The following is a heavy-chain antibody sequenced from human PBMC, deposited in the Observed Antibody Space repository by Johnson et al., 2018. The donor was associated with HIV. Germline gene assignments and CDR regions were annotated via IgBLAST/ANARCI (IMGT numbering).Heavy chain of an antibody. CDR1: GFTFNSYA. V-gene: IGHV3-30*04. J-gene: IGHJ3*02. Sequence: VQLVEFGGGVVQAGRSLRLSCAASGFTFNSYATHWVRQAPGKGLERVAVISYDGSDNYYADSVKCRLTISRDNSKNTLYLQMNSLRAEDTAVYYCGKDSSSRMVFPCFDIWVPGTMVTVSS. D-gene: IGHD2-2*01. CDR3: GKDSSSRMVFPCFDI. CDR2: ISYDGSDN.